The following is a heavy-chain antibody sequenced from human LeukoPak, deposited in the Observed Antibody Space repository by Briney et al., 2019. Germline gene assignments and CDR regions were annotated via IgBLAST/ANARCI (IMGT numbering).Heavy chain of an antibody. CDR1: GFTFSSYA. CDR3: AKEGDIVVVAAATPPNWFDP. J-gene: IGHJ5*02. D-gene: IGHD2-15*01. Sequence: GGSLRLSCAASGFTFSSYAMSWVRQAPGKGLEWVSALSGSGGSTYYADSVKGRFTISRDNSKNTLYLQMNSLRAEDTAVYYCAKEGDIVVVAAATPPNWFDPWGQGALVTVSS. CDR2: LSGSGGST. V-gene: IGHV3-23*01.